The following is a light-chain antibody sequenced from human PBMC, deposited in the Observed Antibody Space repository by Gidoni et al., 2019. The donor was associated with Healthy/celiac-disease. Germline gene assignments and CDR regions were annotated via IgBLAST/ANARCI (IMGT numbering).Light chain of an antibody. V-gene: IGKV4-1*01. CDR3: QQYCTTLRT. CDR2: WAS. Sequence: DIVMTQSPDSLAVSLGERATINCKSSQSVLYSSNNKNYLAWYQQKPGQPPKLLIYWASTRESGVPDRFSGSGSGTDFTLTINSLQAEDVAVYYCQQYCTTLRTFGQGTKVEVK. CDR1: QSVLYSSNNKNY. J-gene: IGKJ1*01.